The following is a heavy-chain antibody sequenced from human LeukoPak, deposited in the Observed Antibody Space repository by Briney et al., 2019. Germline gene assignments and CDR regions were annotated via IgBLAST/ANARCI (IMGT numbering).Heavy chain of an antibody. V-gene: IGHV1-69*04. CDR1: GGTFSSYA. CDR3: ARDGRYYYDSSGYSNY. D-gene: IGHD3-22*01. J-gene: IGHJ4*02. CDR2: IIPILGIA. Sequence: ASVKVSCKASGGTFSSYAISWVRQAPGQGLEWMGRIIPILGIANYAQKFQGRVTITADKSTSTAYMELSSLRSEDTAVYYCARDGRYYYDSSGYSNYWGQGTLVIVSS.